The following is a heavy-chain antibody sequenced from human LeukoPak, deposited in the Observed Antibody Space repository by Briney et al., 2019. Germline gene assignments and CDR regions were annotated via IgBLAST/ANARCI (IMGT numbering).Heavy chain of an antibody. D-gene: IGHD2/OR15-2a*01. Sequence: PSETLSLTCAVYGGSFSGYYWSWIRQPPGKGLEWIGEINHSGSTNYNPSLKSRVTISVDTSKNQFSLKLSSVTAADTAVYYCARYGKGVTYFYTFDIWGQGTVVAVSS. CDR2: INHSGST. CDR3: ARYGKGVTYFYTFDI. J-gene: IGHJ3*02. V-gene: IGHV4-34*01. CDR1: GGSFSGYY.